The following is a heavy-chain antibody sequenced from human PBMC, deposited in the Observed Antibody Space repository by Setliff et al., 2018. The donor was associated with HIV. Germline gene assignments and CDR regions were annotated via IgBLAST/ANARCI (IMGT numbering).Heavy chain of an antibody. CDR2: ISVSGTDI. J-gene: IGHJ4*02. V-gene: IGHV3-21*01. CDR3: ATDPRRLSY. Sequence: PGGSLRLSCAASGFTFHTYSMIWVRQTPGKGLEWLSYISVSGTDIKYADSVKGRFTISRDNAKNSLYLQMNSLRAEDTAVYYCATDPRRLSYWGQGTLVTVSS. CDR1: GFTFHTYS. D-gene: IGHD2-21*01.